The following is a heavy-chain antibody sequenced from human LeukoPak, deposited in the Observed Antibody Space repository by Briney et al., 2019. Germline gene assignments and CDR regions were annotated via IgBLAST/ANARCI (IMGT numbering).Heavy chain of an antibody. CDR2: IYYSGST. CDR1: GGSISGYY. CDR3: ARHYYDRSGYYYFDY. V-gene: IGHV4-59*08. J-gene: IGHJ4*02. D-gene: IGHD3-22*01. Sequence: PSETLSLTCTVSGGSISGYYWSWIRQPPGKGLEYIGYIYYSGSTDYNPSLKSRITISVDTSKNQFSLKLSSVTAADTAVYYCARHYYDRSGYYYFDYWGQGTLVTVSS.